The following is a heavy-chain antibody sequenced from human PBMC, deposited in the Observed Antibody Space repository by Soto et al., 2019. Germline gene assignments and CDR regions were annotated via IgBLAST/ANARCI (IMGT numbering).Heavy chain of an antibody. CDR2: LYDVDGS. CDR1: GLTVSGKKY. D-gene: IGHD1-1*01. Sequence: GGSLRLFCAAFGLTVSGKKYVAWVRQAPGKGLEWVSALYDVDGSFYADSVKGRFTTSSDSSKTTVYLQMNGLRPDDTAVYYCATWHEREHAYDVWGQGTTVTVSS. J-gene: IGHJ3*01. V-gene: IGHV3-53*01. CDR3: ATWHEREHAYDV.